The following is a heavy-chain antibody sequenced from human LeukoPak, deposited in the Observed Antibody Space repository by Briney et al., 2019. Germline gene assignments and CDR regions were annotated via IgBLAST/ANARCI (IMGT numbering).Heavy chain of an antibody. D-gene: IGHD3-10*01. J-gene: IGHJ4*02. CDR3: ARDHFYGSGSSYGGPDY. CDR1: GYIFTNYY. Sequence: ASVKVSCKASGYIFTNYYIHWVRQAPGQELEWLGIFNPGGDSSTYAQKFQGRVTMTRDTSTSTLSMELYSLSSDDTAVYYCARDHFYGSGSSYGGPDYWGRGTLVTVSS. V-gene: IGHV1-46*01. CDR2: FNPGGDSS.